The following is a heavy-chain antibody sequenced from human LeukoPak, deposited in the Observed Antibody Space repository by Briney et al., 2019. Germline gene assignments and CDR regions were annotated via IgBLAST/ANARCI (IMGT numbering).Heavy chain of an antibody. CDR3: AKLGDSST. CDR1: GDSVSSNRAA. D-gene: IGHD6-19*01. J-gene: IGHJ5*02. Sequence: SQTLSLTCAISGDSVSSNRAAWSWIRQSPSRGLEWLGRTYYRSKWYNDYAVSVKSRIIINPDTSKNQFSLQLNSVTPEDTAVYYCAKLGDSSTWGQGTLVTASS. V-gene: IGHV6-1*01. CDR2: TYYRSKWYN.